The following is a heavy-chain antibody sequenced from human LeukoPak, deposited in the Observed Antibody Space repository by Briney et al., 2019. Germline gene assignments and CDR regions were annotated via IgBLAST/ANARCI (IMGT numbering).Heavy chain of an antibody. CDR1: GGSISSYY. CDR2: IYYSGST. V-gene: IGHV4-59*01. Sequence: SETLSLTCTVSGGSISSYYWSWIRQPPGKGLEWIGYIYYSGSTNYNPSLESRVTISVDTSKNQFSLKLSSVTAADTAVYYCASREGIGYFDYWGQGTLVTVSS. CDR3: ASREGIGYFDY. D-gene: IGHD3-16*01. J-gene: IGHJ4*02.